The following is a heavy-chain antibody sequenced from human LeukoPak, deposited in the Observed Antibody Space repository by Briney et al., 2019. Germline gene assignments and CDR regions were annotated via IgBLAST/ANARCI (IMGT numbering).Heavy chain of an antibody. Sequence: ASVKVSCKASGYTFSSYYMHWVRQAPGQGLEWMGIINPSGGSTSYAQKFQGRVTMTRDTSTSTVYMELSSLRSEDTAVYYCASESNYYDSSVYWGQGTLVTVSS. V-gene: IGHV1-46*01. CDR3: ASESNYYDSSVY. J-gene: IGHJ4*02. D-gene: IGHD3-22*01. CDR2: INPSGGST. CDR1: GYTFSSYY.